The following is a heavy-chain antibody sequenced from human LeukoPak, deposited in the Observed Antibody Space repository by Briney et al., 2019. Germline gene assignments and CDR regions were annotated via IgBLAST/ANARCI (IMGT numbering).Heavy chain of an antibody. CDR2: IYTSGST. CDR3: ARLSAYYYGSYFYYYMDV. V-gene: IGHV4-61*02. J-gene: IGHJ6*03. D-gene: IGHD3-10*01. Sequence: SETLSLTCTVFGGSISSGSYYWSWIRQPAGKGLEWIGRIYTSGSTNYNPSLKSRVTISVDTSKNQFSLKLSSVTAADTAVYYCARLSAYYYGSYFYYYMDVWGKGTTVTVSS. CDR1: GGSISSGSYY.